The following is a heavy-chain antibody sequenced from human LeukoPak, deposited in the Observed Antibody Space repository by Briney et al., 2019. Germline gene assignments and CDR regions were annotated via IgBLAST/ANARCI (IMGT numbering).Heavy chain of an antibody. V-gene: IGHV3-30*18. J-gene: IGHJ3*02. Sequence: PGGSLRLSCAASGFTFSSYGMHWVRQAPGKGLEWVAVISYDGSNKYYADSVKGRFTISRDNSKNTLYLQMNSLRAEDTAVYYCAKRRSRLAVAAKTDAFDIWGQGTMVTVSS. CDR1: GFTFSSYG. CDR3: AKRRSRLAVAAKTDAFDI. CDR2: ISYDGSNK. D-gene: IGHD6-19*01.